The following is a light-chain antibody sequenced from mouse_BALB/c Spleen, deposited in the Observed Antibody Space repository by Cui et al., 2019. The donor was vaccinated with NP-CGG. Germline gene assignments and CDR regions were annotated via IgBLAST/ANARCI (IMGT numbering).Light chain of an antibody. CDR2: GTN. V-gene: IGLV1*01. CDR3: TLWYSNHWV. Sequence: QAFVTQESAPPTSPGETVTPTCRSSTGAVTTSNYANWVKEKPDHLFTGLIGGTNNRAPGVPARFSGSLIGDKAALTITGAQTEDEAIYFCTLWYSNHWVFGGGTKLTVL. CDR1: TGAVTTSNY. J-gene: IGLJ1*01.